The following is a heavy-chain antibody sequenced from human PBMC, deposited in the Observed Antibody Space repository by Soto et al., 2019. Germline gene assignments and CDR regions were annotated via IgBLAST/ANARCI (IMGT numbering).Heavy chain of an antibody. V-gene: IGHV3-21*04. CDR2: ISSSSSYI. CDR3: AKGSSWSPPVVLAI. J-gene: IGHJ3*02. CDR1: GFTFSSYS. Sequence: PGGSLRLCCAASGFTFSSYSMNWVRQAPGKGLEWVSSISSSSSYIYYADSVKGRFTISRDNSKNTLYLQMNSLRAEDTAVYYCAKGSSWSPPVVLAIWGQGTMVTVSS. D-gene: IGHD1-26*01.